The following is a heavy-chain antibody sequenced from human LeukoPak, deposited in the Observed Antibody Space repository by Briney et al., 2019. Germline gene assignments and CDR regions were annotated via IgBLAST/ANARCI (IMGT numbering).Heavy chain of an antibody. Sequence: APVKVSCKASGYTFTSYYMHWVRQAPGQGLEWMGIINPSGGSTNYAQKFQGRVTMTRDMSTSTVYMELRSLRSEDTAMYYCARALPHRRLMDTTMEQHWFDPWGQGTLVTVSS. J-gene: IGHJ5*02. D-gene: IGHD5-18*01. CDR3: ARALPHRRLMDTTMEQHWFDP. CDR2: INPSGGST. CDR1: GYTFTSYY. V-gene: IGHV1-46*01.